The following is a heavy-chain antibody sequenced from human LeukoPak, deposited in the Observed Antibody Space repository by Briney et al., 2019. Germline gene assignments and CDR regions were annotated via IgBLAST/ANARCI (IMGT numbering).Heavy chain of an antibody. J-gene: IGHJ5*02. V-gene: IGHV4-34*01. CDR3: ARGRSSSLNWFDP. CDR2: INHSGST. Sequence: SETLSLTCAVYGGSFSGYYWSWIRQPPGKGLEWIGEINHSGSTNYNPSLKSRVTISVDTSKNQFSLKLSSVTAADTAVHYCARGRSSSLNWFDPWGQGTLVTVSS. D-gene: IGHD6-13*01. CDR1: GGSFSGYY.